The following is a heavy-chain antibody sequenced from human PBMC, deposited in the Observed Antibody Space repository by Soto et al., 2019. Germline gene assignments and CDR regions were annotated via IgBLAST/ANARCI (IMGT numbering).Heavy chain of an antibody. V-gene: IGHV4-59*01. CDR2: IYNSGSP. Sequence: SETLSLTCTVSRGSIRSYYWTWIRQPPGKGLEWIGYIYNSGSPNYNPSLRSRVTMSLLTSKNQFSLKLTSVTAADTAVYYCARDIRAAAYNWFDPWGQGILVTVSS. J-gene: IGHJ5*02. CDR1: RGSIRSYY. CDR3: ARDIRAAAYNWFDP. D-gene: IGHD6-13*01.